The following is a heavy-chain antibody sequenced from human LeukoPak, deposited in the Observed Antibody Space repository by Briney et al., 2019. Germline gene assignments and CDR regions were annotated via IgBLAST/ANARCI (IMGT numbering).Heavy chain of an antibody. CDR1: GFTFSSYW. Sequence: HAGGSLRLSCAASGFTFSSYWMSWVRQAPGKGLEWVANIKQDGSEKYYVDSVKGRFTISRDNAKNSLYLQMNSLRAEDTAVYYWARVWEAGTVTTFDYWGQGTLVTVSS. D-gene: IGHD4-11*01. CDR3: ARVWEAGTVTTFDY. CDR2: IKQDGSEK. V-gene: IGHV3-7*01. J-gene: IGHJ4*02.